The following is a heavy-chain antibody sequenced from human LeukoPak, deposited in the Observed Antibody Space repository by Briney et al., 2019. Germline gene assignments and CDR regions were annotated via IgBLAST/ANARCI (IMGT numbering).Heavy chain of an antibody. Sequence: PGGSLRLSCAASGFTFSDYYMSWIRQAPGKGLEWVSYISSSSSYTNYADSVKGRFTISRDNAKNSLSLQMNGLRAEDTAVYCCARARGMDDYGDFRIKWGQGTLVTVSS. J-gene: IGHJ4*02. V-gene: IGHV3-11*06. CDR1: GFTFSDYY. D-gene: IGHD4-17*01. CDR2: ISSSSSYT. CDR3: ARARGMDDYGDFRIK.